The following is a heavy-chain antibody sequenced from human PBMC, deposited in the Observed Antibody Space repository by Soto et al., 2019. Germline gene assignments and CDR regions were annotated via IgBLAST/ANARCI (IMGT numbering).Heavy chain of an antibody. Sequence: SETLSLTCIVSGGSITSYHWSWIRQFPGKGLEWIAYTSYTGNTNYNPSLKSRVTISVDTSKNQFSLKLSSVTAADTAVYYCARGGTMAGYSSGYYYYYGMDVWGQGTTVTVSS. CDR3: ARGGTMAGYSSGYYYYYGMDV. CDR2: TSYTGNT. J-gene: IGHJ6*02. CDR1: GGSITSYH. D-gene: IGHD6-19*01. V-gene: IGHV4-59*01.